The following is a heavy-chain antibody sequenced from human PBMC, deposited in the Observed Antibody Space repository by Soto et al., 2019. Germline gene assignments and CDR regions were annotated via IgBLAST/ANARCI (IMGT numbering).Heavy chain of an antibody. CDR1: GFTFSSYG. CDR3: AKEPKYYYDSSGYYPGS. Sequence: PGGSLRLSCAASGFTFSSYGMHWVRQAPGKGLEWVAVISYDGSNKYYADSVKGRFTISRNNSKNTLYRQMNSLRAEDTAVYYCAKEPKYYYDSSGYYPGSWGQGTLVTVSS. J-gene: IGHJ5*02. V-gene: IGHV3-30*18. D-gene: IGHD3-22*01. CDR2: ISYDGSNK.